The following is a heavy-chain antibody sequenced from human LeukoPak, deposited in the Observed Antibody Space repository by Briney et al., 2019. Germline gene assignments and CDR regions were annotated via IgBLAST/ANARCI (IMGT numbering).Heavy chain of an antibody. CDR1: GFTFSSYA. CDR2: IGAGGAFT. D-gene: IGHD1-26*01. CDR3: AKDLRSYYAFDI. V-gene: IGHV3-23*01. Sequence: QSGGSLRLSCTASGFTFSSYAMNWVRQAPGKGLEWVSGIGAGGAFTYYADSVKGRFTISRDNSKNTLYLQMNSLRAEDTAVYYCAKDLRSYYAFDIWGQGTAVTVSS. J-gene: IGHJ3*02.